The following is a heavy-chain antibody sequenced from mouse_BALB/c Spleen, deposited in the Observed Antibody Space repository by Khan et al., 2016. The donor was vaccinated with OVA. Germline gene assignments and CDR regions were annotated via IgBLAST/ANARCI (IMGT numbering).Heavy chain of an antibody. Sequence: QVQLKQSGPELARPGASVKLSCKASGYTFTDYYINWVKQRTGQGLEWIGEIYPRSGNTYYNEKFKGKATLTADKSSSIAYMQLSSLTTEDSAVYFCARRNYFGYTFAYWGQGTLVTVSA. CDR3: ARRNYFGYTFAY. J-gene: IGHJ3*01. V-gene: IGHV1-77*01. CDR2: IYPRSGNT. CDR1: GYTFTDYY. D-gene: IGHD1-2*01.